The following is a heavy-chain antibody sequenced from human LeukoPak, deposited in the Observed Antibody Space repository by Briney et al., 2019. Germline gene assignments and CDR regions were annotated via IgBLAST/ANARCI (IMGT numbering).Heavy chain of an antibody. D-gene: IGHD2-15*01. CDR2: ISAYNGNT. V-gene: IGHV1-18*01. CDR1: GYTFTSYG. Sequence: ASVKVSCKASGYTFTSYGISWVRQAPGQGLEWMGWISAYNGNTNCAQKLQGRVTMTTDTSTSTAYMELRSLRSADTAVYYCARIPSCKSSGGSCYVQVHWFDPWGQGTLVTVSS. CDR3: ARIPSCKSSGGSCYVQVHWFDP. J-gene: IGHJ5*02.